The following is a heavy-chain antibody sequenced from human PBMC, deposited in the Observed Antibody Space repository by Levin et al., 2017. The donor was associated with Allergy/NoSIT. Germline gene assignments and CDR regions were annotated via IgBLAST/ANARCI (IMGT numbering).Heavy chain of an antibody. V-gene: IGHV4-39*01. CDR3: ARHTALLWFEELVFDS. J-gene: IGHJ4*02. Sequence: RASETLSLTCTVSGGSFITSSYFWAWIRQPPGKGLEWLGSIYYSGTTYYNPSLKSRLTISIDTSTNQFSLKLRPVTAADTAVYYCARHTALLWFEELVFDSWGQGNLVAVSS. CDR1: GGSFITSSYF. D-gene: IGHD3-10*01. CDR2: IYYSGTT.